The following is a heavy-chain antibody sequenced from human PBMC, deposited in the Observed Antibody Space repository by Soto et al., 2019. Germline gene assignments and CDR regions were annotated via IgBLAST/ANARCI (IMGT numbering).Heavy chain of an antibody. J-gene: IGHJ6*02. V-gene: IGHV3-30*03. CDR2: ISYDGSNK. CDR1: GFTFSSYG. CDR3: RYYYDSSGYYPYGMDV. Sequence: GGSLRLSCAASGFTFSSYGMHWVRQAPGKGLEWVAVISYDGSNKYYADSVKGRFTISRDNSKNTLYLQMNSLRAEDTAVYYCRYYYDSSGYYPYGMDVWGQGTTVTVSS. D-gene: IGHD3-22*01.